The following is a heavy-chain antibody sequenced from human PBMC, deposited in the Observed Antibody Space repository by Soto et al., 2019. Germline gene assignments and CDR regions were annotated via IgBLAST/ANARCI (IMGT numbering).Heavy chain of an antibody. CDR1: GFTFSSYA. CDR3: AKTPEAARARRFDP. D-gene: IGHD6-6*01. Sequence: QAGGSLSLSCAASGFTFSSYAMSWVRQAPGKGLEWVSAISGSGGSTYYADSVKGRFTISRDNSKNTLYLQMNSLRAEDTAVYYCAKTPEAARARRFDPWGQGTLVTVSS. V-gene: IGHV3-23*01. J-gene: IGHJ5*02. CDR2: ISGSGGST.